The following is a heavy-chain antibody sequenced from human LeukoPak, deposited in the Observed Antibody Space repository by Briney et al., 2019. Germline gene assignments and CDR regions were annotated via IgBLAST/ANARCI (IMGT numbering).Heavy chain of an antibody. V-gene: IGHV3-66*01. CDR1: GITVSRNY. J-gene: IGHJ4*02. D-gene: IGHD1-14*01. CDR2: IYSGGDT. CDR3: ARCPSWEPWVDY. Sequence: GGSLRLSCAASGITVSRNYMSWVRQAPGKGLEWVSIIYSGGDTYYADSVKGRFTISRDNSKNTLYLQMNSLRAEDTAVYYCARCPSWEPWVDYWGQGTLVTVSS.